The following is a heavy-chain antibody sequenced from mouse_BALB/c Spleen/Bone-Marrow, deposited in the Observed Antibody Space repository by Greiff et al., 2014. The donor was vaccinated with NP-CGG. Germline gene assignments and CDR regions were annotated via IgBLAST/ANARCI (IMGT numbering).Heavy chain of an antibody. J-gene: IGHJ3*01. V-gene: IGHV1-9*01. Sequence: VQLQQSGAELMKPGASVKISCKTSGYTFSSYCIEWVKQRPGHGLEWIGEILPGSGSTNSNEKFKGKATFTADTSSNTAYMQLSSLTSEDSAVYYCARELGLRLAYWGQGTLVTVSA. CDR1: GYTFSSYC. CDR3: ARELGLRLAY. D-gene: IGHD3-1*01. CDR2: ILPGSGST.